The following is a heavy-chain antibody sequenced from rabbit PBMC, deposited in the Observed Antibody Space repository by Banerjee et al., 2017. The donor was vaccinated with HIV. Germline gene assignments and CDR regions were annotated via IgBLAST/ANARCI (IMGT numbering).Heavy chain of an antibody. J-gene: IGHJ4*01. Sequence: QEQLEESGGDLVKPEGSLTLTCTASGFSFSSTYWICWVRQAPGKGLELIACTHTSTGSTWYASWVNGRFTISKTSSTTVTLQMTSLTAADTATYFCARNMGYGSSSGYYGLWGPGTLVHRL. CDR1: GFSFSSTYW. CDR2: THTSTGST. D-gene: IGHD1-1*01. CDR3: ARNMGYGSSSGYYGL. V-gene: IGHV1S45*01.